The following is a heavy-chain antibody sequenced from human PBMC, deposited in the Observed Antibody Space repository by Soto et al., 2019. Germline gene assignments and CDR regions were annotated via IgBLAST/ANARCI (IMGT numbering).Heavy chain of an antibody. CDR3: AREDDTTGPYSWFEP. Sequence: AVKVSCKPSGTTVDSFTFSWVRQSPVQGLELMGGFVPMFGSASIAQRFQGRVRITADASTGTGFMELSDLRSEDSAIYYCAREDDTTGPYSWFEPWGPRTLVTGS. CDR2: FVPMFGSA. V-gene: IGHV1-69*13. J-gene: IGHJ5*02. CDR1: GTTVDSFT. D-gene: IGHD1-1*01.